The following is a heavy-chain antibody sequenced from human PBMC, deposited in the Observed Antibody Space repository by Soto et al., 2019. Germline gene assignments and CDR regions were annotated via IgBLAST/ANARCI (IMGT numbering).Heavy chain of an antibody. Sequence: QVQLVASGGGVVQSGRSLTLSCAASGFSLRTYGMQWLRRAPGKGLERVAFIWYDGTKKFYANSVKGRSTISKDNSNNILYLQMSGLRAEDTAVYYCARDVVTAVAGSVNWFDPWGQGTLVSVPS. CDR1: GFSLRTYG. V-gene: IGHV3-33*01. CDR3: ARDVVTAVAGSVNWFDP. D-gene: IGHD6-19*01. J-gene: IGHJ5*02. CDR2: IWYDGTKK.